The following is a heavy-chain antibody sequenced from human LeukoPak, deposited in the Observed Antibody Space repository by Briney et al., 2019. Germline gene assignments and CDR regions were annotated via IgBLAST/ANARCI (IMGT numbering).Heavy chain of an antibody. J-gene: IGHJ4*02. CDR1: GFAVSSNY. V-gene: IGHV3-53*01. CDR3: ARDHLQLRGYFDY. CDR2: IYSGGST. D-gene: IGHD1-1*01. Sequence: GGSLRLSCAASGFAVSSNYMSWVRHAPGKGLERVSVIYSGGSTYYADSVKGRFTISRDNSKNTLYLQMNSLRAEDTAVYYCARDHLQLRGYFDYWGQGTLVTVSS.